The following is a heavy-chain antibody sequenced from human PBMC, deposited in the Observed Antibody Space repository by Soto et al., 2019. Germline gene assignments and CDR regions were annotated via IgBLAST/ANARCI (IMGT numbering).Heavy chain of an antibody. CDR1: GGSISSYY. CDR3: AGARYSGSSSLDY. CDR2: IYYSGST. V-gene: IGHV4-59*01. D-gene: IGHD3-10*01. J-gene: IGHJ4*02. Sequence: SETLSLTCTVSGGSISSYYWSWIRQPPGKGLEWIGYIYYSGSTNYNPSLKSRVTISVDTSKNQFSLKLSSVTAADTAVYYCAGARYSGSSSLDYWGQGTLVTVSS.